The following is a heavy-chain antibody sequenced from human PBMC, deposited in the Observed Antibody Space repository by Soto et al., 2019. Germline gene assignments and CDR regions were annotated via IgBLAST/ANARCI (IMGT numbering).Heavy chain of an antibody. J-gene: IGHJ4*02. V-gene: IGHV3-23*01. CDR3: AKDRASGLYSAFDY. D-gene: IGHD6-19*01. CDR1: GFSFSNYA. Sequence: EVQLLESGGGLVQPGGSLRLSCTTSGFSFSNYAMSWVRQAPGKGLEWVSAITSRADSTYSADSVKGRFTISRDNSQSTLYLQMTGLRAEDTAVYFCAKDRASGLYSAFDYWGQGALVTVSS. CDR2: ITSRADST.